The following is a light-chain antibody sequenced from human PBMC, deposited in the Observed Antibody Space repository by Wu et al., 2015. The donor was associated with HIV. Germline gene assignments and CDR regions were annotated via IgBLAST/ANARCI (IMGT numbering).Light chain of an antibody. CDR1: QSVSSW. CDR2: KAS. V-gene: IGKV1-5*03. CDR3: QQYVGYPYS. Sequence: DIQMTQSPSTLSASVGDRVTITCRASQSVSSWLAWYQQKPGKAPNLLIYKASNLESGVPSRFSGSGSGTEFALTISSLQPDDFATYYCQQYVGYPYSFGQGTKLEIK. J-gene: IGKJ2*03.